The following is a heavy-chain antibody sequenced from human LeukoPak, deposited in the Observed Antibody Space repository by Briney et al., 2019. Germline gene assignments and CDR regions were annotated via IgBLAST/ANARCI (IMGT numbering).Heavy chain of an antibody. CDR1: GFTFSTAW. Sequence: GGSLRLSCAASGFTFSTAWMTWVRQTPGEGRESVGRIKNRSAGGATDYPTPVTGRFAISRDASKNTLYLQMNSLNIEDTGVYYCTTVGSSGGFDYWGQGTLVTVSS. J-gene: IGHJ4*02. CDR2: IKNRSAGGAT. CDR3: TTVGSSGGFDY. D-gene: IGHD6-13*01. V-gene: IGHV3-15*01.